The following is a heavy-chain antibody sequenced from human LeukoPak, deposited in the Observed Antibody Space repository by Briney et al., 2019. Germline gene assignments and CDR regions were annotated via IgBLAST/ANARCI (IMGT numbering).Heavy chain of an antibody. CDR3: AMSNRRGLINGFGYYFNY. J-gene: IGHJ4*02. CDR1: GFTFSSYW. D-gene: IGHD3-10*01. CDR2: IKQDGSER. Sequence: GGSLRLSCAASGFTFSSYWMSWVRQGPGKGLEWLANIKQDGSERYYVDSVKGRFTISRDNGKNSLYVQMNNLRAEDTAVYYCAMSNRRGLINGFGYYFNYWGQGTLVTVSS. V-gene: IGHV3-7*01.